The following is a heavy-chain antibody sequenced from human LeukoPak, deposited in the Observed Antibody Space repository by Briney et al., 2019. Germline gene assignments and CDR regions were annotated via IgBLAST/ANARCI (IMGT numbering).Heavy chain of an antibody. D-gene: IGHD6-6*01. CDR2: IYYSGGT. CDR3: ARWQYTISSGWFDP. J-gene: IGHJ5*02. V-gene: IGHV4-59*08. Sequence: KPSETLSLTCTLSGGSISSRYWSWIRHPPGKGLEWLGSIYYSGGTNYNPSLQGRVSISVDTSKIQFSLKLSSVTAADTAVYYCARWQYTISSGWFDPWGQGTLVTVSS. CDR1: GGSISSRY.